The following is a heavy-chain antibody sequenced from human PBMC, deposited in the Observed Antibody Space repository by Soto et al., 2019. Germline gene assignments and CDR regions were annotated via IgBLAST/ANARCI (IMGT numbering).Heavy chain of an antibody. CDR2: IYSGGTT. V-gene: IGHV3-53*02. D-gene: IGHD4-17*01. Sequence: EVQLVETGGGLIQPVGSLRLSCAASGFTVSNNYMSWVRQAPGKGLECVSIIYSGGTTYYADSVRGRFTISRDHSKNTLYLQMNSLRADDTAVYFCARNQPVTTLGYWGQGTLVTVSS. CDR3: ARNQPVTTLGY. CDR1: GFTVSNNY. J-gene: IGHJ4*02.